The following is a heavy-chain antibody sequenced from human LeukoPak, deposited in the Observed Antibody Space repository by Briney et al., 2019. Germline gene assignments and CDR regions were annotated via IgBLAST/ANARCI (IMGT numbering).Heavy chain of an antibody. V-gene: IGHV3-23*01. J-gene: IGHJ4*02. D-gene: IGHD6-13*01. CDR3: ASAYSSSWYDY. CDR1: GFTFSSYA. Sequence: GGSLRLSCAASGFTFSSYAMSWVRQAPGKGLEWVSAISGSGGSTYYADSVKGRFTISRDKSKNTLYLQMNSLRAEDTAVYYCASAYSSSWYDYWGQGTLVTVSS. CDR2: ISGSGGST.